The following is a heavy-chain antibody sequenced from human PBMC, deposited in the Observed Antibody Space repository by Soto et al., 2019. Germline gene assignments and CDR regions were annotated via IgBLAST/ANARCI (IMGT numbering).Heavy chain of an antibody. Sequence: ASVKVSCKASGYTFTSYGISWVRQAPGQGLEWMGWISAYNGNTNYAQKLQGRVTMTTDTSTSTAYMELRSLRSDDTAVYYCARDGPLSHIVVVPAATELYFDYWGQGTLVTVSS. V-gene: IGHV1-18*01. CDR2: ISAYNGNT. CDR1: GYTFTSYG. CDR3: ARDGPLSHIVVVPAATELYFDY. J-gene: IGHJ4*02. D-gene: IGHD2-2*01.